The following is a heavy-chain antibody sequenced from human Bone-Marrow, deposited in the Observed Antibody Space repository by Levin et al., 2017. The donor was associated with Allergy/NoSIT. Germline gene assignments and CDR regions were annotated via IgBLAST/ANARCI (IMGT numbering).Heavy chain of an antibody. CDR1: GFTFSSYS. CDR2: ISSSSSYI. Sequence: GGSLRLSCAASGFTFSSYSMNWVRQAPGKGLEWVSSISSSSSYIYYADSVKGRFTISRDNAKNSLYLQMNSLRAEDTAVYYCARERGGFGYSSSWYDYWGQGTLVTVSS. V-gene: IGHV3-21*01. CDR3: ARERGGFGYSSSWYDY. J-gene: IGHJ4*02. D-gene: IGHD6-13*01.